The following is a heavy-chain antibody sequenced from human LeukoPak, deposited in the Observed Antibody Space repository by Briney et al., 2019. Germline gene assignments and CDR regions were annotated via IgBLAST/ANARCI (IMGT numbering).Heavy chain of an antibody. Sequence: SETLSLTCTVSGYSISSGYYWGWIRQPPGKGLEWIGSIYHSGSTYYNPSLKSRVTISVDTSKNQFSLKLSSVTAADTAVYYCARVYPVDTAMVLTYYFDYWGQGILVTVSS. CDR1: GYSISSGYY. CDR3: ARVYPVDTAMVLTYYFDY. V-gene: IGHV4-38-2*02. D-gene: IGHD5-18*01. J-gene: IGHJ4*02. CDR2: IYHSGST.